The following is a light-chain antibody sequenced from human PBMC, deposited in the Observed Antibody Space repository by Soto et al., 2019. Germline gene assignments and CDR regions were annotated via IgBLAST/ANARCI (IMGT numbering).Light chain of an antibody. V-gene: IGKV1-39*01. J-gene: IGKJ1*01. CDR3: QQTYNLPRT. Sequence: DIRMTQSPSSLSASVGDRVTITCRASLTIGDSLSWFQQKVGKPPTLLIYGASALQSGVPARFSGSGSGTDFTLTISNMQREDFATYCCQQTYNLPRTFGQGTKVDIK. CDR1: LTIGDS. CDR2: GAS.